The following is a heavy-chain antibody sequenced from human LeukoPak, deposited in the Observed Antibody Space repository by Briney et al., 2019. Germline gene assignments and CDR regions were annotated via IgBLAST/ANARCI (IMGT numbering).Heavy chain of an antibody. CDR3: ARVSVPSAAAHAFDI. D-gene: IGHD6-13*01. CDR2: IYSGGST. CDR1: GFTVSSNY. Sequence: PGGSLRLSCAASGFTVSSNYMSWVRQAPGKGLEWVSVIYSGGSTYYADSVKGRFTISRDNSKNTLYLQMNSLRAEDTAVYYCARVSVPSAAAHAFDIWGQGTMVTVSS. J-gene: IGHJ3*02. V-gene: IGHV3-53*01.